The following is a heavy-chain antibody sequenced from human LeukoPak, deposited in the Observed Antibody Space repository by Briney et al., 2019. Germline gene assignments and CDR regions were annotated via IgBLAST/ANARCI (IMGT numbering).Heavy chain of an antibody. V-gene: IGHV1-24*01. CDR3: ASEGIAATAFGPFDF. J-gene: IGHJ4*02. Sequence: GASVKVSCKVSGYALTELSMHWVRQAPGKGLEWMGGFDPEDGETIYAQKFQGRVTMTEDTSTDTAYMELSSLGSEDTAVYYCASEGIAATAFGPFDFWGQGTLVTVSS. D-gene: IGHD6-25*01. CDR2: FDPEDGET. CDR1: GYALTELS.